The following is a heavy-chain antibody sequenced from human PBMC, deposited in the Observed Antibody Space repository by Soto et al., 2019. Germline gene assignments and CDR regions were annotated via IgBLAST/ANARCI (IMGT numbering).Heavy chain of an antibody. CDR3: ARDLSRSERSRRVHSSSSLSHHYYGMDV. V-gene: IGHV3-33*01. Sequence: GGSLRLSCAASGFTFSSYGMHWVRQAPGKGLEWVAVIWYDGSNKYYADSVKGRFTISRDNSKNTLYLQMNSLRAEDTAVYYCARDLSRSERSRRVHSSSSLSHHYYGMDVWGQGTTVTVSS. CDR1: GFTFSSYG. D-gene: IGHD6-6*01. CDR2: IWYDGSNK. J-gene: IGHJ6*02.